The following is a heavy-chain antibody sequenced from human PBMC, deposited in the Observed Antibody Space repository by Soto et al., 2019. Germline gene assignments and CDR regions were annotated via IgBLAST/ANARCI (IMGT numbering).Heavy chain of an antibody. CDR3: VRRVSGNYDY. Sequence: EVQLAESGGGMVQPGGSLRLSCVASGFTFSSYDMHWVRQAPGKGLEYVSSISSNGGTTYYGNSVKGRFTISRDNSKNRLYLQMGSLGAEDVAVYYCVRRVSGNYDYWGQGTLVTVSS. D-gene: IGHD1-7*01. V-gene: IGHV3-64*01. J-gene: IGHJ4*02. CDR2: ISSNGGTT. CDR1: GFTFSSYD.